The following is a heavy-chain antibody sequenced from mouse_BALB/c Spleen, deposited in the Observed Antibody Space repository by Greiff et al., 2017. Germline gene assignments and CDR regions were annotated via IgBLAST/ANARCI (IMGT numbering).Heavy chain of an antibody. CDR2: ISDGGSYT. CDR3: ARDYYGYGAMDY. V-gene: IGHV5-4*02. J-gene: IGHJ4*01. D-gene: IGHD1-2*01. Sequence: DVKLVESGGGLVKPGGSLKLSCAASGFTFSDYYMYWVRQTPEKRLEWVATISDGGSYTYYPDSVKGRFTISRDNAKNNLYLQMSSLKSEDTAMYYCARDYYGYGAMDYWGQGTSVTVSS. CDR1: GFTFSDYY.